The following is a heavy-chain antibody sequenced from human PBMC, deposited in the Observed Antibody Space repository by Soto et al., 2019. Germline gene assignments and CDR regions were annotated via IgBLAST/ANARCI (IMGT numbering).Heavy chain of an antibody. D-gene: IGHD6-19*01. V-gene: IGHV4-34*01. CDR3: ARAAHSSGWYYNYYGMDV. J-gene: IGHJ6*02. Sequence: SETLSLTCAVYGGSFSGYYWNCIRQPPGKGLEWIGEINHSGSTNYNPSLKSRVTISVDTSKNQFSLKLSSVTAADTAVYYCARAAHSSGWYYNYYGMDVWGQGTTVTVSS. CDR2: INHSGST. CDR1: GGSFSGYY.